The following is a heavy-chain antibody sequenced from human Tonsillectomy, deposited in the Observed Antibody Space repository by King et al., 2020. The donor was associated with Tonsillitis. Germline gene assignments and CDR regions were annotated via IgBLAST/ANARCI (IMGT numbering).Heavy chain of an antibody. CDR3: ALDILSGFYDY. J-gene: IGHJ4*02. CDR1: GYTFTTYA. CDR2: INAYNGNT. D-gene: IGHD3-9*01. V-gene: IGHV1-18*01. Sequence: VQLVESGAEVKKPGASVKVSCKASGYTFTTYAITWVRQAPGQGLEWMGWINAYNGNTNYAQKLQGRVTLTTDTSKNTAYMELRSLRSDDTAVYYCALDILSGFYDYWGQGTLVTVSS.